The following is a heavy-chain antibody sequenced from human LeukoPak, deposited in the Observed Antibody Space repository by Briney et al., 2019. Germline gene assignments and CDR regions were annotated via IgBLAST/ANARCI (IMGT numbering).Heavy chain of an antibody. CDR3: ARGTVTLSYYYMDV. Sequence: GGSLRLSCAASGFTVSSNYMSWVRQAPGKGLEWASVFYSGGDRYYADSVKGRFTISRDNSKNTLYLQMNSLRAEDTAVYYCARGTVTLSYYYMDVWGKGTTVTVSS. CDR1: GFTVSSNY. V-gene: IGHV3-53*01. J-gene: IGHJ6*03. CDR2: FYSGGDR. D-gene: IGHD2-21*02.